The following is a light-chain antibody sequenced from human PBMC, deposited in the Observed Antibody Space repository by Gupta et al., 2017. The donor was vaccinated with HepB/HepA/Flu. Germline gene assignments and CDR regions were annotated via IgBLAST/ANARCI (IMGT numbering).Light chain of an antibody. J-gene: IGKJ4*01. Sequence: DIQLTQSPTVLSASVGDKVTITCRASQGIDNFLGWYQHKPGKVPTFLIYAASTWQSGVPARFSGSGCGTEFTLTISSLQPEDFATYYCQQCHSYPLTFGGGTKVEIK. CDR3: QQCHSYPLT. V-gene: IGKV1-9*01. CDR1: QGIDNF. CDR2: AAS.